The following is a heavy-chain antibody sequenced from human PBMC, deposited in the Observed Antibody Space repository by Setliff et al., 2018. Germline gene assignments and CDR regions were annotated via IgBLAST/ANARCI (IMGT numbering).Heavy chain of an antibody. CDR3: ARDWPNTIADY. CDR1: GRTFSNYA. Sequence: GASVKVSCKASGRTFSNYAITWVRQAPGQGLEWMGGIIPILGIANYAQKFQGRVTITADKSTSTAYMELSSLRSEDTAVYYCARDWPNTIADYWGQGTLVTVSS. J-gene: IGHJ4*02. V-gene: IGHV1-69*10. CDR2: IIPILGIA. D-gene: IGHD3-10*01.